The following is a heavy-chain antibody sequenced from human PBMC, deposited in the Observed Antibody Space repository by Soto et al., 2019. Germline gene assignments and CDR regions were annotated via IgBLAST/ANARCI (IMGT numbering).Heavy chain of an antibody. Sequence: SETLSRTCSVSGGSISGYYWSWIRQPPEKGLEWIGYLYKTGSTVYNPSFKSRVTISVDTSKNQFSLKLNSVTAADTAVYYCARDLWGYCGTDCYPLDVWGQGTTVTVSS. J-gene: IGHJ6*02. V-gene: IGHV4-59*01. CDR1: GGSISGYY. CDR2: LYKTGST. CDR3: ARDLWGYCGTDCYPLDV. D-gene: IGHD2-21*02.